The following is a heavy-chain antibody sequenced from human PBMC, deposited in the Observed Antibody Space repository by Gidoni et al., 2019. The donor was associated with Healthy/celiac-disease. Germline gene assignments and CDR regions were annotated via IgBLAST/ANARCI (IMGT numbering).Heavy chain of an antibody. V-gene: IGHV1-69*01. CDR1: GGTFSSYA. D-gene: IGHD4-17*01. J-gene: IGHJ6*02. Sequence: QVQLVQSGAEVKKPGSSVKVSCKASGGTFSSYAISWVRQAPGQGLEWMGGIIPIFGTANYAQKFQGRVTITADESTSTAYMELSSLRSEDTAVYYCARTSDYGDYVPYYYGMDVWGQGTTVTVSS. CDR2: IIPIFGTA. CDR3: ARTSDYGDYVPYYYGMDV.